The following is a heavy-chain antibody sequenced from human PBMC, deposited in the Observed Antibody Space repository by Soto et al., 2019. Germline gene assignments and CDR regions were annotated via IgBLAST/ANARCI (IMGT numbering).Heavy chain of an antibody. D-gene: IGHD5-12*01. CDR3: AREGVAPYYYYGMDV. CDR2: ISTYNGDT. V-gene: IGHV1-18*01. J-gene: IGHJ6*04. CDR1: GYTFTRSG. Sequence: QVQLVQSGAEVKKPGASVKVSCKASGYTFTRSGISWVRQAPGQGLEWMGWISTYNGDTNYAQTFQGRVTMTTDTSTSTVHMEVRSLRSDDTAVYYCAREGVAPYYYYGMDVWCKGTPVTVSS.